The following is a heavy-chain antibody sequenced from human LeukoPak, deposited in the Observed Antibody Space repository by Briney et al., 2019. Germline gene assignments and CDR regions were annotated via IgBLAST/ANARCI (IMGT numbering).Heavy chain of an antibody. CDR1: GITFSSYW. CDR2: IKQDGSEK. Sequence: PGGSLRLSCAASGITFSSYWMSWVRQAPGKGLEWVANIKQDGSEKYYVDSVKGRFTISRDNAKNSLYLQMNSLRAEDTAVYYCARDEGSSGYYYHWGQGTLVTVSS. J-gene: IGHJ4*02. V-gene: IGHV3-7*01. CDR3: ARDEGSSGYYYH. D-gene: IGHD3-22*01.